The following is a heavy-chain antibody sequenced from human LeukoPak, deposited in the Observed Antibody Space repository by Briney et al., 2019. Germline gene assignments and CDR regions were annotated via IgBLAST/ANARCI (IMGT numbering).Heavy chain of an antibody. D-gene: IGHD1-26*01. CDR3: ARDLGAASFDY. V-gene: IGHV3-21*01. CDR1: GFTFSDHS. CDR2: ITSSSNYM. J-gene: IGHJ4*02. Sequence: GGSLRLSCAASGFTFSDHSMNWVRQAPGKGLEWVSSITSSSNYMFYAGSVKGRFTISRDNAKNSLYLQMNSLRAEDTAVYYCARDLGAASFDYWGQGTLVTVSS.